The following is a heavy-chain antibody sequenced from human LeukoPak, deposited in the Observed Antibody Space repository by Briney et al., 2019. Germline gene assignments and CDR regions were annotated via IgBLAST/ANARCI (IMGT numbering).Heavy chain of an antibody. CDR3: ARPDYGDYEGQYYFDY. V-gene: IGHV4-34*01. CDR2: INHSGST. D-gene: IGHD4-17*01. Sequence: SETLSLTCAVYGGSFSGYYWSWIRQPPGKGLEWIGEINHSGSTNYNPSLKSRVTISVDISKNQFSLKLSSETAADTAVYYCARPDYGDYEGQYYFDYWGQGTLVTVSS. CDR1: GGSFSGYY. J-gene: IGHJ4*02.